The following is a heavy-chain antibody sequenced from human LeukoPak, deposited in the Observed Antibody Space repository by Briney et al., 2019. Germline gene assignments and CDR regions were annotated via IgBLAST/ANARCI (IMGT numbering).Heavy chain of an antibody. Sequence: GGSLRLSCAASGFTFSSYWMSWVRQAPGKGLEWVANIKQDGSEKYYADSVKGRFTISRDNAKNSVYLQMNSLRGDDTAVYYCARAYAGSGSYWGQGTLITVSS. V-gene: IGHV3-7*01. CDR2: IKQDGSEK. CDR3: ARAYAGSGSY. D-gene: IGHD3-10*01. J-gene: IGHJ4*02. CDR1: GFTFSSYW.